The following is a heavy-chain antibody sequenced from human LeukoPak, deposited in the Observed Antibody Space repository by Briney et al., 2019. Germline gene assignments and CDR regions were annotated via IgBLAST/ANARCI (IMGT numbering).Heavy chain of an antibody. CDR1: GYTFTSYA. V-gene: IGHV1-69*13. J-gene: IGHJ4*02. Sequence: SVKVSCKASGYTFTSYAISWVRQAPGQGLEWMGGIIPIFGTANYAQKFQGRVTITADESTSTAYMELSSLRSEDTAVYYCASLGGGYQRSISMWYFDYWGQGTLVTVSS. CDR2: IIPIFGTA. D-gene: IGHD1-26*01. CDR3: ASLGGGYQRSISMWYFDY.